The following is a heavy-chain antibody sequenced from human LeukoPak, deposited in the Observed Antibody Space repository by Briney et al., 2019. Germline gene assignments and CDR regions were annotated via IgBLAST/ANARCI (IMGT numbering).Heavy chain of an antibody. D-gene: IGHD2-2*01. CDR3: ARDPRNVVVPAALYFDY. CDR1: GYTFTGYY. V-gene: IGHV1-2*02. J-gene: IGHJ4*02. CDR2: INPNSGGT. Sequence: ASVKVSCKASGYTFTGYYMHWVRQAPGQGLEWMGWINPNSGGTNHAQKFQGRVTMTRDTSISTAYMELSRLRSDDTAVYYCARDPRNVVVPAALYFDYWGQGTLVTVSS.